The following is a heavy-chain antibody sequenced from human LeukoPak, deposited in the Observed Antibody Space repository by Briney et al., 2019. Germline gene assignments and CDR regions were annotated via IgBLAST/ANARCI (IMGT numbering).Heavy chain of an antibody. CDR3: ARVAGANAKLDY. V-gene: IGHV1-2*02. CDR2: INPNSGGT. Sequence: ASVKVSCKASGYTFTGYYMHWVRQAPGQGPEWMGWINPNSGGTNYAQKFQGRVTMTRDTSISTAYMELSRLRSDDTAVYYCARVAGANAKLDYWGQGTLVTVSS. J-gene: IGHJ4*02. CDR1: GYTFTGYY. D-gene: IGHD1-26*01.